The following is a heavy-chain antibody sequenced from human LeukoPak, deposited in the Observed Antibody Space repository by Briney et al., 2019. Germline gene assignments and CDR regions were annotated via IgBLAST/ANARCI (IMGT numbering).Heavy chain of an antibody. J-gene: IGHJ5*02. CDR2: ISPYNGNT. CDR3: ARGRENWFDP. V-gene: IGHV1-18*04. Sequence: GASVKVSCKASGYTFTGYYMHWVRQAPGQGLEWMGWISPYNGNTDYAQKLQGRVTMTTDTSTTTVYMELRSLTSDDTAVYYCARGRENWFDPWGQGTLVTVSS. CDR1: GYTFTGYY.